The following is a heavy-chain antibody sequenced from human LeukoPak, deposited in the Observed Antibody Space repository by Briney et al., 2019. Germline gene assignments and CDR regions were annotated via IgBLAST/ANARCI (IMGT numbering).Heavy chain of an antibody. CDR2: ISSSSSYI. J-gene: IGHJ4*02. CDR1: GFTFSSYS. CDR3: ARDPSMVRGVISPHFDY. V-gene: IGHV3-21*01. D-gene: IGHD3-10*01. Sequence: NSGGSLRLSCAASGFTFSSYSMTWVRQAPGKGLEWVSSISSSSSYIYYADSVKGRFTISRDNAKNSLYLQMNSLRAEDTAVYYCARDPSMVRGVISPHFDYWGQGTLVTVSS.